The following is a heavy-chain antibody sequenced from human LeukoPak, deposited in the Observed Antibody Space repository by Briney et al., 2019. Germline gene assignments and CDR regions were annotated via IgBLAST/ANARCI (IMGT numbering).Heavy chain of an antibody. D-gene: IGHD3-3*01. J-gene: IGHJ4*02. CDR2: IYPGGSNG. CDR3: ARDFHSAWFGF. V-gene: IGHV5-51*01. Sequence: GESLRISCKCSGFDFTAYGIAWVRQMPGKGLEWMGNIYPGGSNGRYSPSFQGQVTMSADKSITTLYLQWSSLKAPDTGMYYSARDFHSAWFGFWGQGSLVTVSS. CDR1: GFDFTAYG.